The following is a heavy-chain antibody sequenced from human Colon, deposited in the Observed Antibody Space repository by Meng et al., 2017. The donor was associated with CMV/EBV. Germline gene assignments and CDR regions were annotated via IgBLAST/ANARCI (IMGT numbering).Heavy chain of an antibody. CDR2: ISWNSGNI. V-gene: IGHV3-9*01. CDR3: AREMYYSGSGNYAAFYYGMDV. Sequence: GGSLRLSCAASGFTFSYYWMSWVRQAPGKGLEWVSGISWNSGNIDYAASVKGRFTISRDNAKNSLYLQMNSLRAEDTAFYYCAREMYYSGSGNYAAFYYGMDVRGQGTTVTVSS. J-gene: IGHJ6*02. CDR1: GFTFSYYW. D-gene: IGHD3-10*01.